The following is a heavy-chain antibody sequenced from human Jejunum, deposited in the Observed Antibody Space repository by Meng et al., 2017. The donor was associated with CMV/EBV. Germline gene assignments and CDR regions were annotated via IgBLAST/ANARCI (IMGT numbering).Heavy chain of an antibody. CDR1: GFNFGDHG. CDR3: AREQMGAWSGYFDY. V-gene: IGHV3-21*01. D-gene: IGHD3-3*01. CDR2: ISSSSGYI. J-gene: IGHJ4*02. Sequence: GFNFGDHGMNWVRQAPGKGLEWVSSISSSSGYIYYADSVKGRFTVSRDNAKKSLYLYMNSLRAEDTAIYYCAREQMGAWSGYFDYWGQGILVTVSS.